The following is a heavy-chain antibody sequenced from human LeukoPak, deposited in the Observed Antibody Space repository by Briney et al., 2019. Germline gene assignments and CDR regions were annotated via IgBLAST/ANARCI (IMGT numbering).Heavy chain of an antibody. CDR3: ARAPNWDDAFDI. J-gene: IGHJ3*02. V-gene: IGHV1-69*04. CDR1: GGTLSSYA. D-gene: IGHD7-27*01. Sequence: ASVKVSCKASGGTLSSYAISWVRQAPGQGLEWMGRIIPILGIANYAQKFQGRVTITADKSTSTAYMELSSLRSEDTAVYYCARAPNWDDAFDIWGQGTMVTVSS. CDR2: IIPILGIA.